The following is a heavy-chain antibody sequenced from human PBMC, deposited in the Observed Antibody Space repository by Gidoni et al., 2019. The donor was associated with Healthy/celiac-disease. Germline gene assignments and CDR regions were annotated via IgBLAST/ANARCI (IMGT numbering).Heavy chain of an antibody. CDR1: GFPFSSYS. Sequence: EVQLVESGGGLVKPGGSLRLSCAASGFPFSSYSMNWVRQAPGKGLEWVSSISSSSSYIYYADSVKGRFTISRDNAKNSLYLQMNSLRAEDTAVYYCARDLFSGLGVIPFSFDYWGQGTLVTVSS. V-gene: IGHV3-21*01. CDR2: ISSSSSYI. J-gene: IGHJ4*02. CDR3: ARDLFSGLGVIPFSFDY. D-gene: IGHD3-22*01.